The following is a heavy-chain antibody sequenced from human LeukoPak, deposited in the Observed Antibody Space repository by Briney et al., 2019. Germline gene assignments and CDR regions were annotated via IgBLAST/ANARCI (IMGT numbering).Heavy chain of an antibody. J-gene: IGHJ4*02. Sequence: SETLSLTSAVYGGSFSGYCWSWIRQPPGKGLEWIGEINHSGSTNYNPSLKSRITISVDTSKKQFSLKLSSVTAADTAVYYCARVRATGAHDYWGQGTLVTVSS. D-gene: IGHD7-27*01. CDR1: GGSFSGYC. V-gene: IGHV4-34*01. CDR2: INHSGST. CDR3: ARVRATGAHDY.